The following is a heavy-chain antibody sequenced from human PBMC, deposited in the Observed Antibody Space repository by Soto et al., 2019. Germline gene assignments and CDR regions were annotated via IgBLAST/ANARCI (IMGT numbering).Heavy chain of an antibody. CDR1: GFTFSSYG. J-gene: IGHJ4*02. CDR3: AKDRIRYFDWLD. D-gene: IGHD3-9*01. V-gene: IGHV3-33*06. Sequence: GGSLRLSCAASGFTFSSYGMHWVRQAPGKGLEWVAVIWYDGSNKYYADSVKGRFTISRDNSKNTLYLQMNSLRAEDTAVYYCAKDRIRYFDWLDWGQGTLVTVSS. CDR2: IWYDGSNK.